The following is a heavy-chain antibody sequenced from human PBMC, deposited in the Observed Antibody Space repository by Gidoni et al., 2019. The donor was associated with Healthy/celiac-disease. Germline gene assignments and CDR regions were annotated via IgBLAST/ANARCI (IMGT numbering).Heavy chain of an antibody. CDR3: ASDRWYKGAFDI. V-gene: IGHV1-8*01. D-gene: IGHD6-13*01. J-gene: IGHJ3*02. CDR1: GYTFTSYD. Sequence: QVQLVQSGAEVKKPGASVKVSCKASGYTFTSYDINWVRQATGQGLEWMGWMNPNSGNTGYAQKCQGRVTMTRNTSISTAYMELSSLRSEDTAVYYCASDRWYKGAFDIWGQGTMVTVSS. CDR2: MNPNSGNT.